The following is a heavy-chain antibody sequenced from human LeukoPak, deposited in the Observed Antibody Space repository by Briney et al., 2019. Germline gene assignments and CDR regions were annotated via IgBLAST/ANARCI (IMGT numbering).Heavy chain of an antibody. CDR3: ARGKRRVPAARGNWFDP. Sequence: SETLSLTCTVSGGSISSYYWSWIRQPPGKGLEWIGYIYYSGSTNYNPSLKSRVTISVDTSKNQFSLKLSSVIAADTAVYYCARGKRRVPAARGNWFDPWGQGTLVTVSS. J-gene: IGHJ5*02. V-gene: IGHV4-59*08. D-gene: IGHD2-2*01. CDR1: GGSISSYY. CDR2: IYYSGST.